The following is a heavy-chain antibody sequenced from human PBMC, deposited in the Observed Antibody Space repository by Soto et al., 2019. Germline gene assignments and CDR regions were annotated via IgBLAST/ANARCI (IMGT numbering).Heavy chain of an antibody. J-gene: IGHJ5*02. CDR2: INAGNGNT. CDR3: ARARPTYYDFWSGFRWFDP. CDR1: GYTFTSYA. D-gene: IGHD3-3*01. V-gene: IGHV1-3*01. Sequence: ASVKVSCKASGYTFTSYAMHWVRQAPGQRLEWMGWINAGNGNTKYSQKFQGRVTITRDTSASTAYMELSSLRSEDTAVYYCARARPTYYDFWSGFRWFDPWGQGTLVTVSS.